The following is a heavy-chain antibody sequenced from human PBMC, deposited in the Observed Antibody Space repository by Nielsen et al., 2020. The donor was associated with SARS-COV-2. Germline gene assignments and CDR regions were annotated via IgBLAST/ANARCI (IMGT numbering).Heavy chain of an antibody. CDR2: INHSGST. V-gene: IGHV4-34*01. J-gene: IGHJ4*02. CDR3: ARKEGLLWFGELS. Sequence: GSLRLSSAVYGGSFSGYYWSWIRQPPGKGLEWIGEINHSGSTNYNPSLKSRVTISVDTSKNQFSLKLSSVTAADTAVYYCARKEGLLWFGELSWGQGTLVTVSS. CDR1: GGSFSGYY. D-gene: IGHD3-10*01.